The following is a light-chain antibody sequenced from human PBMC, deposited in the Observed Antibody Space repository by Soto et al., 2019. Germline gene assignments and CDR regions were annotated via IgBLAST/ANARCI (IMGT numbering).Light chain of an antibody. CDR3: QQYERWPPVT. Sequence: IVLTQSPGTLSLSPGERATLSCRASQNLVSDYLAWYQQKPGQPPRLLIYGASRRATGIPARFTGGGSGAQFTLTINSLQSEDFAVYYCQQYERWPPVTFGGGTKVDIK. V-gene: IGKV3-20*01. J-gene: IGKJ4*01. CDR2: GAS. CDR1: QNLVSDY.